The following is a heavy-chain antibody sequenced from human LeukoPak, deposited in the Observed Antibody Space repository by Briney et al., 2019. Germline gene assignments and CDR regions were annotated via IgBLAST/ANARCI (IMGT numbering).Heavy chain of an antibody. V-gene: IGHV4-59*08. CDR1: GGSISSYY. CDR2: IYYSGST. D-gene: IGHD5-24*01. J-gene: IGHJ4*02. CDR3: ARRDGYNSYYFDY. Sequence: SETLSLTCTVSGGSISSYYWSWIRQPPGKGLEWIGYIYYSGSTNYNPSLKSRVTISVDTSKNQFSLKLSSVTAADTAVYYCARRDGYNSYYFDYWGQGTLATVSS.